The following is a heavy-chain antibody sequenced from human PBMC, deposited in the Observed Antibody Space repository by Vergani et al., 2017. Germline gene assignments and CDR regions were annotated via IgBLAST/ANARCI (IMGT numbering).Heavy chain of an antibody. CDR2: INAGNGNT. CDR3: ARVNPKTGSTFDY. Sequence: QVQLVQSGAEVKKPGASVKVSCKASGYTFTSYALHWVRQAPGQRLEWMGWINAGNGNTKYSQKFQGRVTITRDTSASTAYMELSSLRSEDTAVYYCARVNPKTGSTFDYWGQGTLVTVSS. CDR1: GYTFTSYA. J-gene: IGHJ4*02. V-gene: IGHV1-3*01. D-gene: IGHD5/OR15-5a*01.